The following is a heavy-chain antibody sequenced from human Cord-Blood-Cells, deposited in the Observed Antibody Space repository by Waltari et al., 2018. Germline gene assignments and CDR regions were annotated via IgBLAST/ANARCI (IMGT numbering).Heavy chain of an antibody. Sequence: QVQLQQWGAGLLKPSETLSLTCAVYGGSFSGYYWSWIRQPPGKGLEWIGEINHSGSTNYNPSLKRRVTISLDTSKNQFSLKLSSVTAADTAVYYCARVQSGYFDYWGQGTLVTVSS. J-gene: IGHJ4*02. CDR1: GGSFSGYY. CDR3: ARVQSGYFDY. CDR2: INHSGST. V-gene: IGHV4-34*01. D-gene: IGHD3-10*01.